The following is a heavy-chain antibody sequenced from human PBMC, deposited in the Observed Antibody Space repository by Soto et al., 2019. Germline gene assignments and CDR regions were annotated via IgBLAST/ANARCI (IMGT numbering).Heavy chain of an antibody. D-gene: IGHD6-19*01. CDR3: VRFASSCWYTGGY. Sequence: QIQLVQSGAEVKKPGASVKVSCKTSGYTFTNYDIGWVRQAPGQGLEWMGWISPYSGNTNYAQKLQDRVTMTTDTSTRTAYMDLRSLRSDDTAMYYCVRFASSCWYTGGYWGQGTLVTVSS. J-gene: IGHJ4*02. CDR1: GYTFTNYD. CDR2: ISPYSGNT. V-gene: IGHV1-18*01.